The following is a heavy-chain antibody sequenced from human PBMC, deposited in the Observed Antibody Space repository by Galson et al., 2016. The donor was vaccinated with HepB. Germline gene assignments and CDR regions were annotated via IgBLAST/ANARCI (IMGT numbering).Heavy chain of an antibody. CDR1: GGTFSTYA. CDR3: ARGRWAGATRWLAY. V-gene: IGHV1-69*06. D-gene: IGHD6-19*01. CDR2: IIPIFGAA. J-gene: IGHJ4*02. Sequence: SVKVSCKASGGTFSTYAITWVRQAPGQGLEWMGGIIPIFGAADYAQKFQGRVTITADKSTSTAYMELSTLRSEDAALYYCARGRWAGATRWLAYWGQGTLVTVSS.